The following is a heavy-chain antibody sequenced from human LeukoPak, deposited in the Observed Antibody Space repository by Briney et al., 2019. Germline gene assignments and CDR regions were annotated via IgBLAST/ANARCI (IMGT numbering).Heavy chain of an antibody. CDR3: ARDLSEVERPLDH. Sequence: GASVKVSCKASGCTFTRYCIHWVRQAPGQGLEWMGIINPSGGSTTYAQKFQGRVTMTRDTSTSTVYMELSSLRSEDTAVYYCARDLSEVERPLDHWGQGTLVTVSS. V-gene: IGHV1-46*01. CDR1: GCTFTRYC. J-gene: IGHJ4*02. D-gene: IGHD1-1*01. CDR2: INPSGGST.